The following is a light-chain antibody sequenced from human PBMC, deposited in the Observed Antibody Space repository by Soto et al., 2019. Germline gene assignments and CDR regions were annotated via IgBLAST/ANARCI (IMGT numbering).Light chain of an antibody. Sequence: EIVLTQSPASLSLSTGERATLSCRASQSVSSNLAWYQQKPGQAPRLLIYGASTRATGIPARFSGSGSGTEFTLTISSLQSEDFAVYYCQQYNGWPRTFGQGTKVDIK. CDR2: GAS. CDR3: QQYNGWPRT. CDR1: QSVSSN. J-gene: IGKJ1*01. V-gene: IGKV3-15*01.